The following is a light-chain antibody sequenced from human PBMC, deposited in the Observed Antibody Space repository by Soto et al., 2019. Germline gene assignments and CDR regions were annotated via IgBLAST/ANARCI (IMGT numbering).Light chain of an antibody. CDR2: DAT. CDR1: EYIYSW. Sequence: DIQITQSPSSLSASVGDRVTITCLASEYIYSWLAWYQQKPGKAPKLLIFDATTLQSGVPSRFSGSGSGTVFTLSISSLQPEDFATYYCQKANSFPPNFGQGTRLEIK. V-gene: IGKV1D-12*01. CDR3: QKANSFPPN. J-gene: IGKJ5*01.